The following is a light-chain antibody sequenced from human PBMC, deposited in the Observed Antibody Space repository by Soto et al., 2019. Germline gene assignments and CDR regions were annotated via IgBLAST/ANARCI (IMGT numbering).Light chain of an antibody. CDR1: SSDVGFYNY. J-gene: IGLJ3*02. CDR3: SSYTTGSTRWV. V-gene: IGLV2-14*01. CDR2: EVS. Sequence: QSVLTQPASVSGSPGESIAISCTGTSSDVGFYNYVSWYQHHPGKAPKLMIYEVSNRPSGVSNRFSGSKSGNTASLTISGLQAEDEADYYCSSYTTGSTRWVFGGGTK.